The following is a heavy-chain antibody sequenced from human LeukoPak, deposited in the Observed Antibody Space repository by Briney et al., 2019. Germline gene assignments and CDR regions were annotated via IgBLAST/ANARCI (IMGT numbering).Heavy chain of an antibody. CDR3: ASPRAERSTWYAVDY. Sequence: SETLSLTCAVYGGSFNGYYWSWIRQPPGKGLEWIGEIYDNGSTNYKSSLKGRVTISVDKSKNQFFLNLSSVTAADTAVYYCASPRAERSTWYAVDYWGQGILVTVSS. V-gene: IGHV4-34*01. D-gene: IGHD6-13*01. CDR1: GGSFNGYY. J-gene: IGHJ4*02. CDR2: IYDNGST.